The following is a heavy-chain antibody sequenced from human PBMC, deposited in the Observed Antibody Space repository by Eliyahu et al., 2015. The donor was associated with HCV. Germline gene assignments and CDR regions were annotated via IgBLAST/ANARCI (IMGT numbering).Heavy chain of an antibody. V-gene: IGHV4-34*01. CDR1: GGXFSSHY. CDR3: ARAPAGAAGKIDY. J-gene: IGHJ4*02. CDR2: TTQXGRS. D-gene: IGHD6-13*01. Sequence: QVQLQQWGAGLLXPSETXTLTCAVYGGXFSSHYWSWIRXPPGKGLEWIGETTQXGRSSYNPSLKSRLTISVDTSKNQFSLMLRSATAADTAVYYCARAPAGAAGKIDYWGQGTLVTVSS.